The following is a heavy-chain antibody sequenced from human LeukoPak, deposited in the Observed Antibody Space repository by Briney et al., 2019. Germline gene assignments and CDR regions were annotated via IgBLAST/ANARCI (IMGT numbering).Heavy chain of an antibody. CDR3: ARAPSDFRH. V-gene: IGHV3-74*01. J-gene: IGHJ1*01. Sequence: GSLRLSCAAPGFTFSSYWMHWVRQAPGKGLVWVSRIKSDGSTNYADSVKGRFTISRDNAKNTVSLQMNSLRAEDTGVYYCARAPSDFRHWGRGTLVTVSS. D-gene: IGHD6-6*01. CDR2: IKSDGST. CDR1: GFTFSSYW.